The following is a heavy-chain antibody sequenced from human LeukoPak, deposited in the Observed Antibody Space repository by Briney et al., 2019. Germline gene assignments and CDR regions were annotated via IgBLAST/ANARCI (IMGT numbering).Heavy chain of an antibody. CDR2: IYPDDSDT. J-gene: IGHJ3*02. D-gene: IGHD4-17*01. V-gene: IGHV5-51*01. Sequence: GESLKFSCKGSAYSFSIYWIGWVRQMPGKGLELMGIIYPDDSDTRYSPSFQGQVTISADKSISTAYLQWSSLKASDTAMYYCAGQPHFGDYPGDGSFDIWGQGTMVTVSS. CDR1: AYSFSIYW. CDR3: AGQPHFGDYPGDGSFDI.